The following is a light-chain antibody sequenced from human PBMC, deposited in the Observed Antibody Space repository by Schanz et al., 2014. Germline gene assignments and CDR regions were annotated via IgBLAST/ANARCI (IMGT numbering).Light chain of an antibody. Sequence: VVVTQSPGTLSVFPGERATLSCRASHSVRTNLAWYQQKPGQPPRLLIYGASSRATGIPDRFSGSGSGTDFTLTISSLEPEDFAVYYCQQRSNWPLTFGGGTKVEIK. CDR3: QQRSNWPLT. CDR2: GAS. V-gene: IGKV3-11*01. J-gene: IGKJ4*01. CDR1: HSVRTN.